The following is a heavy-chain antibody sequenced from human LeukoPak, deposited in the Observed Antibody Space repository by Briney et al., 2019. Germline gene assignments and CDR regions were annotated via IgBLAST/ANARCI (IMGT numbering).Heavy chain of an antibody. CDR2: IYWDDDK. CDR1: GFSLSTSGVG. V-gene: IGHV2-5*02. CDR3: AHRDLNYDILTAWRY. J-gene: IGHJ4*02. D-gene: IGHD3-9*01. Sequence: SGPTLVKPTQTLTLTCTFSGFSLSTSGVGVGWIRQPPGKALEWLALIYWDDDKRYSPSLKSRLTITKDTSKNQVVLTMTNMDPVDTATYYCAHRDLNYDILTAWRYWGQGTLVTVSS.